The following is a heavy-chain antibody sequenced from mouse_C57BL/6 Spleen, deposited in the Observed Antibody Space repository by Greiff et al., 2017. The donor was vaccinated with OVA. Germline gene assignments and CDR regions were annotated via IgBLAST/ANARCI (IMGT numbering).Heavy chain of an antibody. Sequence: QESGPELVKPGASVKISCKASGYAFSSSWMNWVKQRPGKGLEWIGRIYPGDGDTNYNGKFKGKATLTADKSSSTAYMQLSSLTSEDSAVYFCARRSFYAMDYWGQGTSVTVSS. CDR1: GYAFSSSW. CDR3: ARRSFYAMDY. V-gene: IGHV1-82*01. CDR2: IYPGDGDT. J-gene: IGHJ4*01.